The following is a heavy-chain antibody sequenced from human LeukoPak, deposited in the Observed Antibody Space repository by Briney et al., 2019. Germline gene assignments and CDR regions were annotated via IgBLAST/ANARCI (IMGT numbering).Heavy chain of an antibody. CDR3: ARDPGTYYYYYMDV. CDR1: GGSFSGYY. V-gene: IGHV4-34*01. Sequence: SETLSLTCAVYGGSFSGYYWSWIRQPPGKGLEWIGEINHSGSTNYNPSLKSRVTISVDTSKNQFSLKLGSVTAADTAVYYCARDPGTYYYYYMDVWGKGTTVTVSS. J-gene: IGHJ6*03. CDR2: INHSGST.